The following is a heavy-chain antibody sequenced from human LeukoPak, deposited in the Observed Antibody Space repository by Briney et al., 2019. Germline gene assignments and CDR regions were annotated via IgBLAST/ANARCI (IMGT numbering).Heavy chain of an antibody. V-gene: IGHV1-2*04. CDR1: GYTFTGYY. CDR2: INPNSGGT. CDR3: ARGLVVMTSLYDY. J-gene: IGHJ4*02. D-gene: IGHD3-22*01. Sequence: GASVKVSCKASGYTFTGYYMHWVRQAPGQGLEWMGWINPNSGGTNYAQKFQGWVTMTRDTSISTAYMELSRLRSDDTAVYYCARGLVVMTSLYDYWGQGTLVTVSS.